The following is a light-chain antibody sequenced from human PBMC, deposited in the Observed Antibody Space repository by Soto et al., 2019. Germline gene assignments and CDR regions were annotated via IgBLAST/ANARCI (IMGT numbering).Light chain of an antibody. CDR1: QNINNW. Sequence: DFQMTQSPSTLSASVGDRVTITCRASQNINNWVAWYQQKPGKAPKFLIYDASTLQRGVPSRFSGSGFGTEFSLTISSLQPDDFGSYYCQHTRTFGQGTNVEIK. V-gene: IGKV1-5*01. CDR3: QHTRT. CDR2: DAS. J-gene: IGKJ1*01.